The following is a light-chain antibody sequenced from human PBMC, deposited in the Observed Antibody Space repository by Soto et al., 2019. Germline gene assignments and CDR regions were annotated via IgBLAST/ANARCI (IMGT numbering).Light chain of an antibody. Sequence: EIVLTQSPATLSLSPGERATLSCRASQSVSSYLAWYQQKPGQAPRLLIYDASNRATGIPVRFSGSGSATDFTLTISSLEAEGFAVYYCQQRSNWPLTFGGGTKVEIK. CDR2: DAS. J-gene: IGKJ4*01. CDR3: QQRSNWPLT. V-gene: IGKV3-11*01. CDR1: QSVSSY.